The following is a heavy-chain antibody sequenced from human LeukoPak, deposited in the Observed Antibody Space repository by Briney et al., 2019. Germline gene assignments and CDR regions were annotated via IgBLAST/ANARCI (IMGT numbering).Heavy chain of an antibody. D-gene: IGHD3-22*01. V-gene: IGHV3-23*01. CDR1: GFTFSTYA. CDR2: ISGTGVST. CDR3: AKAWVRYYDSSGYTDY. Sequence: GGSLRLSCAASGFTFSTYAMSWVRQAPGKGLEWVSAISGTGVSTYYADSVKGRFTISRDNSKNTLYLQMNSLRAEDTAVYYCAKAWVRYYDSSGYTDYWGQGTLVTVSS. J-gene: IGHJ4*02.